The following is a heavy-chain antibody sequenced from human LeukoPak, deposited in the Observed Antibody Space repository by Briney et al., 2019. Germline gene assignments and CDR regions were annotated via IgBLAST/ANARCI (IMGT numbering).Heavy chain of an antibody. CDR1: GFTFSSYA. CDR2: ISASGGGT. J-gene: IGHJ4*02. D-gene: IGHD4-17*01. CDR3: PRRFVGGDGDYPFDY. V-gene: IGHV3-23*01. Sequence: RGSLRLSCAASGFTFSSYAMSWVRQAPGKGLEWVSAISASGGGTYYADSVKGRFTISRDNSKSTLYLQMNSLRTEDTAVYYCPRRFVGGDGDYPFDYWGQGTLVTVSS.